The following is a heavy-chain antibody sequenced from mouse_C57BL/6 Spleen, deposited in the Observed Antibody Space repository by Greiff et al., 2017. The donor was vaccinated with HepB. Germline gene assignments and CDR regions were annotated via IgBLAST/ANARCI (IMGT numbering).Heavy chain of an antibody. J-gene: IGHJ4*01. D-gene: IGHD2-3*01. Sequence: VQLQQSGPELVKPGDSVKISCKASGYSFTGYFMNWVMQSHGKSLEWIGRINPYNGDTFYNQKFKGKATLTVDKSSSTAHMELRSLTSEDSAVYYCAREDGYLYYAMDYWGQGTSVTVSS. V-gene: IGHV1-20*01. CDR2: INPYNGDT. CDR1: GYSFTGYF. CDR3: AREDGYLYYAMDY.